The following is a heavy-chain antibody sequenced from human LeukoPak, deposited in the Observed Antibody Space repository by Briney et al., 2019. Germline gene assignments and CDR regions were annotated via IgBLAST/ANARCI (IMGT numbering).Heavy chain of an antibody. J-gene: IGHJ4*02. CDR1: GFTVSSNY. Sequence: GGSLRLSCAASGFTVSSNYMSWVRQAPGKGLEWVSVIYSGGSTYYADSVKGRFTISRDNSKNTLYLQMNSLRAEDTAVYYCARGGHYCDSSGYFPLFGYWGQGTLVTVSS. D-gene: IGHD3-22*01. CDR3: ARGGHYCDSSGYFPLFGY. CDR2: IYSGGST. V-gene: IGHV3-53*01.